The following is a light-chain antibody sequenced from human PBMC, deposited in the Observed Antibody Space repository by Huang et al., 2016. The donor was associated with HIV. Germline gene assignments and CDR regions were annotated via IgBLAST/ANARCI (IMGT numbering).Light chain of an antibody. CDR1: QSISSSY. V-gene: IGKV3-20*01. CDR3: QQYGGSPYT. CDR2: GAS. Sequence: EIVLTQSPGNVSLPPGERVTLSCRASQSISSSYVAWYQQKRGQAPRLLIYGASIRASGIPDTFSGTGSGTDFTLTISRLEPEDVAVYSCQQYGGSPYTFGQGTKLEIK. J-gene: IGKJ2*01.